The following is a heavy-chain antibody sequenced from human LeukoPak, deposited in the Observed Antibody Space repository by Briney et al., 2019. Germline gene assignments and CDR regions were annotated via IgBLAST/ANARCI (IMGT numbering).Heavy chain of an antibody. CDR1: GGSISSGSYY. V-gene: IGHV4-61*02. Sequence: SQTLSLTCTVSGGSISSGSYYWSWIRQPAGKGLEWIGRIYTSGSTNYNPSLKSRVTISVDTSKNQFSLKLSSVTAADTAVYYCASSPLRYFDWYPLSHWGQGTLVTVSS. CDR2: IYTSGST. CDR3: ASSPLRYFDWYPLSH. J-gene: IGHJ4*02. D-gene: IGHD3-9*01.